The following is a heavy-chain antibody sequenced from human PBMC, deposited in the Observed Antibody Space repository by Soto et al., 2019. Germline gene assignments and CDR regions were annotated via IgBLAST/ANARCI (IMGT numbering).Heavy chain of an antibody. CDR1: SGSINNYY. V-gene: IGHV4-59*01. CDR3: ARDLWGYCGTDCYPLDV. D-gene: IGHD2-21*02. J-gene: IGHJ6*02. Sequence: PSETLSLTCTVSSGSINNYYWSWIRQPPGKGLEFIGYIYYAGTTTYNPSLKSRVTISVDTSKNQFSLKLNSVTAADTAVYYCARDLWGYCGTDCYPLDVWAQGTTVTVS. CDR2: IYYAGTT.